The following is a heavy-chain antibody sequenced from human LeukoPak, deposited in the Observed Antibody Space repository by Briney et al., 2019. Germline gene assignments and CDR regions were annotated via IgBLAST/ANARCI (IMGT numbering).Heavy chain of an antibody. Sequence: PSETLSLTCTVSGGSISSSSYYWGRIRQPPGKGLEWIGSIYYSGSTYYNPSLKSRVTISVDTSKNQFSLKLSSVTAADTAVYYCARHQMEYSSSPLDYWGQGTLVTVSS. CDR1: GGSISSSSYY. J-gene: IGHJ4*02. D-gene: IGHD6-6*01. CDR3: ARHQMEYSSSPLDY. CDR2: IYYSGST. V-gene: IGHV4-39*01.